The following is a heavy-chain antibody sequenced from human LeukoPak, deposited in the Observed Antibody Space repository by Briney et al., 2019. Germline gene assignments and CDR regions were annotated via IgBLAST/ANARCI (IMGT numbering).Heavy chain of an antibody. Sequence: SQTLSLTCAISGDSVSSDSAAWNWIRQSPSRGLEWLGRTYYRSKWYNDYAVSVKSRITINPDTSKNQFSLQLSSVTPDDTAVYYCAREGLWFGEFDYWGQGTLVTVSS. CDR1: GDSVSSDSAA. D-gene: IGHD3-10*01. CDR3: AREGLWFGEFDY. CDR2: TYYRSKWYN. J-gene: IGHJ4*02. V-gene: IGHV6-1*01.